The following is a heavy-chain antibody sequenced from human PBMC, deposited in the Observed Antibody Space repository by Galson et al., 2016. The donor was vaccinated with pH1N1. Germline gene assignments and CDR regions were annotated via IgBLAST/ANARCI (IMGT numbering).Heavy chain of an antibody. J-gene: IGHJ4*02. CDR1: GYTFTDYY. Sequence: SVKVSCSASGYTFTDYYIHRARQAPRKGLERMGWINPNSNVKEYAQTVQDRVTMTRDTSINTAYMELSGLTSDDTAVYYCARDSKGGFPFHYWGQGTLVTVSS. D-gene: IGHD1-26*01. V-gene: IGHV1-2*02. CDR2: INPNSNVK. CDR3: ARDSKGGFPFHY.